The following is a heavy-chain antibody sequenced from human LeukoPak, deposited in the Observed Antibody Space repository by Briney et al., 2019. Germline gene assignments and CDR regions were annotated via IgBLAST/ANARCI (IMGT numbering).Heavy chain of an antibody. Sequence: GGSLRLSCAASGFPFSSYAMSWVRQAPEKGLQCVSAISSTSGSTFYADSVKGRFTIYRDNSKNTVYLQMNSLRAEDTAVYYCARGSGWYPPFDYWGQGTLVTVSS. CDR1: GFPFSSYA. D-gene: IGHD6-19*01. J-gene: IGHJ4*02. V-gene: IGHV3-23*01. CDR3: ARGSGWYPPFDY. CDR2: ISSTSGST.